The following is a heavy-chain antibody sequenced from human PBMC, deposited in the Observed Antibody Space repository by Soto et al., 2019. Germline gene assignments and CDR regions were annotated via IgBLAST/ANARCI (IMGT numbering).Heavy chain of an antibody. V-gene: IGHV3-7*04. CDR2: IKQDGSEN. D-gene: IGHD3-10*01. Sequence: EVLLVESGGGLVQPGGSLRLSCAASGFTFSSYWLSWVRQAPGKGLEWVANIKQDGSENYYVDSVKGRFTIASDHAKNALSLQMNSPRAADTAVYYCARGDGFGYWDQGTLVTVSS. CDR3: ARGDGFGY. J-gene: IGHJ4*02. CDR1: GFTFSSYW.